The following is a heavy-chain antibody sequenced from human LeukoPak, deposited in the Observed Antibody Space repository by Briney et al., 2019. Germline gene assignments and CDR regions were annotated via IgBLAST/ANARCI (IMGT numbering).Heavy chain of an antibody. CDR2: IYYSGST. Sequence: SETLSLTCIVSGGSISSSSYYWGWIRQPPGKGLEWIGSIYYSGSTYYNPSLKSRVTISVDTSKNQFSLKLSSVTAADTAVYYCARSERTAAANLDYWGQGTLVTVSS. V-gene: IGHV4-39*07. J-gene: IGHJ4*02. D-gene: IGHD6-13*01. CDR3: ARSERTAAANLDY. CDR1: GGSISSSSYY.